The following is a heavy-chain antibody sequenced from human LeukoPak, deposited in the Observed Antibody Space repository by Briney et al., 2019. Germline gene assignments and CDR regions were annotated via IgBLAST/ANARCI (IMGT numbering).Heavy chain of an antibody. D-gene: IGHD1-1*01. J-gene: IGHJ3*02. CDR2: ISYDGSNK. CDR3: FRTGNDAFDI. V-gene: IGHV3-30-3*01. CDR1: GFTFSSYA. Sequence: GGSLRLSCAASGFTFSSYAMHWVRQAPGKGLEWVAVISYDGSNKYYADSVKGRFTISRDNSKNTLYLQMNSLRAEDTAVYYCFRTGNDAFDIWGQGTMVTVSS.